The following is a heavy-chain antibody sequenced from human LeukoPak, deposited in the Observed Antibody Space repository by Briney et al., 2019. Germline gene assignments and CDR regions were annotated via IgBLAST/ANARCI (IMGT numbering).Heavy chain of an antibody. CDR1: GFTFSSYG. Sequence: GRSLRLSCAASGFTFSSYGMHWVRQAPGKGLEWVAVIWYDGSNKYYADSVKGRFTISRDNSKSTLYLQMNSLRAEDTAVYYCARDTAWELPFDYYYGMDVWGQGTTVTVSS. J-gene: IGHJ6*02. D-gene: IGHD1-26*01. V-gene: IGHV3-33*01. CDR2: IWYDGSNK. CDR3: ARDTAWELPFDYYYGMDV.